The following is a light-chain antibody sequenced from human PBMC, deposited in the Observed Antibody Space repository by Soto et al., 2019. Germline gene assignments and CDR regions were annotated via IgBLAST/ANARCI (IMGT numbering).Light chain of an antibody. CDR1: QSISSY. Sequence: DIQMTQSPSSLSASVGDRVTITCRASQSISSYLNWYQQKPGKAPKLLIYAASSLQSGVPSRFSGSGSGTDFTLTISRLQSEDFATYYCQQYYSYPYTFGQGTKVDIK. J-gene: IGKJ2*01. CDR2: AAS. V-gene: IGKV1-39*01. CDR3: QQYYSYPYT.